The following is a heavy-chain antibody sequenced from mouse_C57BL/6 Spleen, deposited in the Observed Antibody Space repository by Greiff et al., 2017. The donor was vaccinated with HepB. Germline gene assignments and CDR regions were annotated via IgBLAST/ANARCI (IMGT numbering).Heavy chain of an antibody. J-gene: IGHJ3*01. D-gene: IGHD2-3*01. CDR1: GYTFTSYW. V-gene: IGHV1-69*01. CDR2: IDPSDSYT. Sequence: VQLQQSGAELVMPGASVKLSCKASGYTFTSYWMHWVKQRPGQGLEWIGEIDPSDSYTNYNQKFKGKSTLTVDKSSSTAYMQLSSLTSEDSAVYYCARKDDGYYPFAYWGQGTLVTVSA. CDR3: ARKDDGYYPFAY.